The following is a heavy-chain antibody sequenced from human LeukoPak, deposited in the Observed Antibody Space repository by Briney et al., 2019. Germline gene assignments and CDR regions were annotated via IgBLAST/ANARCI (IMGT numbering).Heavy chain of an antibody. CDR1: GYTFTSYG. V-gene: IGHV1-69*13. CDR3: ARDLDYSGSYSNAFDI. J-gene: IGHJ3*02. Sequence: ASVKVSCKASGYTFTSYGISWVRQAPGQGLEWMGGVIPIFGTANYAQKFQGRVTITADESTSTAYMELSSLRSEDTAVYYCARDLDYSGSYSNAFDIWGQGTMVTVSS. D-gene: IGHD1-26*01. CDR2: VIPIFGTA.